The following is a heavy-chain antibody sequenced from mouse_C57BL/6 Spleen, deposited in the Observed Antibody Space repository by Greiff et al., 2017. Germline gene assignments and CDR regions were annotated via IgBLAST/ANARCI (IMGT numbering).Heavy chain of an antibody. CDR3: AREVIYYGFDY. J-gene: IGHJ2*01. V-gene: IGHV1-64*01. D-gene: IGHD2-1*01. Sequence: VKLQQPGAELVKPGASVKLSCKASGYTFTSYWMHWVKQRPGQGLEWIGMIHPNSGSTNYNEKFKSKATLTVDKSSSTAYMQLSSLTSEDSAVYYCAREVIYYGFDYWGQGTTLTVSS. CDR1: GYTFTSYW. CDR2: IHPNSGST.